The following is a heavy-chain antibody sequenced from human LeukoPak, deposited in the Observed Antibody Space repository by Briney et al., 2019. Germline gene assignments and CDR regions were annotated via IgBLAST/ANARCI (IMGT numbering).Heavy chain of an antibody. CDR1: GFTVSSNY. CDR3: ARDNFSTLYGSGSYYNSPYYYGMDV. V-gene: IGHV3-53*01. D-gene: IGHD3-10*01. Sequence: PGGSLRLSCAASGFTVSSNYMSWVRQAPGKGLEWVSVIYSGGSTYYADSVKGRFTISRDNSKNTLYLQMNSLRAEDTAVYYCARDNFSTLYGSGSYYNSPYYYGMDVWGQGTTVTVSS. CDR2: IYSGGST. J-gene: IGHJ6*02.